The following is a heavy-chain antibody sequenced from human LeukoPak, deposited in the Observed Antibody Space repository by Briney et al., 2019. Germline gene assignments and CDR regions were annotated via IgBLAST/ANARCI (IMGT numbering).Heavy chain of an antibody. J-gene: IGHJ3*02. CDR2: ISWSSGSI. V-gene: IGHV3-9*03. CDR1: GFTFDDYA. CDR3: AKDMGPTVAGTFMNAFDI. Sequence: PGRSLRLSCAASGFTFDDYAMHCVRQAPGKGLEWVSGISWSSGSIGYVDSVKGRFTISRDNAKNTLYLQMNSLRAEDMALYYCAKDMGPTVAGTFMNAFDIWGQGTTVTVSS. D-gene: IGHD6-19*01.